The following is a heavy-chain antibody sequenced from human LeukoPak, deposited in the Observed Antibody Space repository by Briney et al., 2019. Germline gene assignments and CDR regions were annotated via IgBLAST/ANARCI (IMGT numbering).Heavy chain of an antibody. CDR1: AFTFSDYS. CDR2: ISGRSSTI. J-gene: IGHJ4*02. V-gene: IGHV3-48*01. CDR3: ARDRLESGSYYFDY. D-gene: IGHD1-26*01. Sequence: GGSLRLSCAASAFTFSDYSMNWVRQAPGKGLEWVSYISGRSSTIYYADSVKGRFTISRDNAKSSMYLQMNSLRAEDTAVYYCARDRLESGSYYFDYWGQGTLVTVSS.